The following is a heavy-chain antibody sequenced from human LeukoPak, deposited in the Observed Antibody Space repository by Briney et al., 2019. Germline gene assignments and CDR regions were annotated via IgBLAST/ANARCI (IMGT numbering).Heavy chain of an antibody. CDR2: ISWNSGSI. CDR1: GFTFDDYA. Sequence: GGSLRLSCAASGFTFDDYAMHWVRQAPGKGLEWVSGISWNSGSIGYADSVKGRFTISRDNAKNSLYLQMNSLRAEDTALYYCAKDYYRALYYFDYWGQGTLVTVSS. V-gene: IGHV3-9*01. D-gene: IGHD3-10*01. CDR3: AKDYYRALYYFDY. J-gene: IGHJ4*02.